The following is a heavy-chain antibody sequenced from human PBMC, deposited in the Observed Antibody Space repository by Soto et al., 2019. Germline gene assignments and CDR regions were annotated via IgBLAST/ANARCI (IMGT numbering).Heavy chain of an antibody. CDR3: ARGGDTMVRGVIIFYYYGMDV. CDR1: GYSISRGYY. Sequence: PSETLSLTCAVSGYSISRGYYWGWIRQPPGKGLEWIGSIYHGETYYNPSLKSRVTISADTSKNQFSLKLSSVTAADTAVYYCARGGDTMVRGVIIFYYYGMDVWGQGTTVTVS. CDR2: IYHGET. D-gene: IGHD3-10*01. J-gene: IGHJ6*02. V-gene: IGHV4-38-2*01.